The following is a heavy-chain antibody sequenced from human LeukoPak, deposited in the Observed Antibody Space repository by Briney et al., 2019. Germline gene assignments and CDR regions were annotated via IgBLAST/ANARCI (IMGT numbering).Heavy chain of an antibody. D-gene: IGHD3-10*01. CDR1: GFTFSSCA. J-gene: IGHJ4*02. CDR2: ISLDGNNI. CDR3: AREWYGEYN. Sequence: QPGRSLRLSCAASGFTFSSCAMHWVRQAPGTGLEWVARISLDGNNIYYADSVKGRFTISRDNSKNTLYLQMNSLRPEDTAVFYCAREWYGEYNWGQGTLVTVSS. V-gene: IGHV3-30*04.